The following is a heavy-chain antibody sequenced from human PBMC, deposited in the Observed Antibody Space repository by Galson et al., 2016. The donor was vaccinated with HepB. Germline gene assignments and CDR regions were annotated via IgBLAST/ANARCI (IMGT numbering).Heavy chain of an antibody. CDR2: IWYDGSNK. V-gene: IGHV3-33*01. CDR3: GRHGGFDY. CDR1: GFTFSRHG. Sequence: SLRLSCAASGFTFSRHGMHWVRQTPGKGLEWVAVIWYDGSNKYYVDSVKGRFTISRDDSKNTLYLYMNNLTAGDTAIYYCGRHGGFDYWGQGALVTVSS. J-gene: IGHJ4*02. D-gene: IGHD3-16*01.